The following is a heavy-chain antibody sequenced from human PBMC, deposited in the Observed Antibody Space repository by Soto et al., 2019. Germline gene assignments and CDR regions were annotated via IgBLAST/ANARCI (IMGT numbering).Heavy chain of an antibody. J-gene: IGHJ4*02. CDR2: IRTSDSTI. CDR1: GFSSSTFS. CDR3: ARDHNWAFDL. Sequence: VRLVESGGGLVQPGESLRLSCVTSGFSSSTFSMNWVRQAPGRGLEWVSYIRTSDSTIYYADSVKGRFTISTDSAKNSLYLQMDNLRAEDTAVYYCARDHNWAFDLWGQGALVTVSS. D-gene: IGHD1-1*01. V-gene: IGHV3-48*01.